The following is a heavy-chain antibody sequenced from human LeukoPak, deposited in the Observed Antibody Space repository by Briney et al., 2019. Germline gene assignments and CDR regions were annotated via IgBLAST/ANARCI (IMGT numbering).Heavy chain of an antibody. D-gene: IGHD3-9*01. Sequence: GGSLRLSCAASGFTFSSYAMSWVRQAPGKGLEWVSGISGSGGSTYYADSVKGRFTISRDNSKNTLDLQMNSLRAEDTAVYYCAKGTHHILTGYYRIDWGQGTLVTVSS. J-gene: IGHJ4*02. CDR1: GFTFSSYA. CDR2: ISGSGGST. V-gene: IGHV3-23*01. CDR3: AKGTHHILTGYYRID.